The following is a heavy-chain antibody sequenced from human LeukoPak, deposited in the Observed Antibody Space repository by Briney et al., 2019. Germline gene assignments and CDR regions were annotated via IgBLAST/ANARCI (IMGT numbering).Heavy chain of an antibody. Sequence: GGSLRLSCAASGFIYDDYDMSWVRQAPGKGLEWVSGINWNGDSTGYVDSVKGRFTISRDNVKNSLYLQMNSLRAEDAALYFCARSGYSSTWYLQNFELDYWGQGTLVTVSS. CDR2: INWNGDST. V-gene: IGHV3-20*04. CDR3: ARSGYSSTWYLQNFELDY. J-gene: IGHJ4*02. D-gene: IGHD2-2*01. CDR1: GFIYDDYD.